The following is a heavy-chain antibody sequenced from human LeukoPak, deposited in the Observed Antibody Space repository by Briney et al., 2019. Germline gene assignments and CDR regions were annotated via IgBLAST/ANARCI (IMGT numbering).Heavy chain of an antibody. V-gene: IGHV3-21*01. D-gene: IGHD6-19*01. Sequence: GGSLRLSCAASGFTFSSYSMNWVRQAPGKGLEWVSSISSSSSYIYYADSVKGRFTISRDNAKNSLYLQMNSPRAEDTAVYYCARGGLESSGFDYWGQGTLVTVSS. J-gene: IGHJ4*02. CDR2: ISSSSSYI. CDR1: GFTFSSYS. CDR3: ARGGLESSGFDY.